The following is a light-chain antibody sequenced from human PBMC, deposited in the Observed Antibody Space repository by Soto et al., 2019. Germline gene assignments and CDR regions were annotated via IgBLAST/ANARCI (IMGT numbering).Light chain of an antibody. Sequence: EIVLTQSPGTLSLSPGERATLSCRASQSVSSTYLAWYQHKPGQAPRLLIYGAATRAAGVPDRFSGSGSGTGFTLTISRLEPEDFAVYYCQQYGSSPLFTFGPGTKVEIK. CDR2: GAA. J-gene: IGKJ3*01. V-gene: IGKV3-20*01. CDR1: QSVSSTY. CDR3: QQYGSSPLFT.